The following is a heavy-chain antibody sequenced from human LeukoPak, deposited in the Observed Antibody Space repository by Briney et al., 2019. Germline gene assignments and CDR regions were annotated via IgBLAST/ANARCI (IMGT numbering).Heavy chain of an antibody. Sequence: PGGSLRLSCAASGFTFDDYAMHWVRQAPGKGLEWVSGISWNSGSIGYADSVKGRFTISRDNAKNSLYLQMNSLRAEDTALYYCAKDRFYDSSGTFGYWGQGTLVTVSS. CDR3: AKDRFYDSSGTFGY. V-gene: IGHV3-9*01. CDR2: ISWNSGSI. J-gene: IGHJ4*02. CDR1: GFTFDDYA. D-gene: IGHD3-22*01.